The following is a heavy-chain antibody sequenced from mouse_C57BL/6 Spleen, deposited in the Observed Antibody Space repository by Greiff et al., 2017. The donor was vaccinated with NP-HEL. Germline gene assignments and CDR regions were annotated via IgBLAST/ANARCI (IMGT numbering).Heavy chain of an antibody. CDR3: ATPYGSSYPYAMDY. D-gene: IGHD1-1*01. CDR2: ISYDGSN. Sequence: EVQLQESGPGLVKPSQSLSLTCSVTVYSITSGYYWNWIRQFPGNKLEWMGYISYDGSNNYNPSLKNRISITRDTSKNQFFLKLNSVTTEDTATYYCATPYGSSYPYAMDYWGQGTSVTVSS. J-gene: IGHJ4*01. V-gene: IGHV3-6*01. CDR1: VYSITSGYY.